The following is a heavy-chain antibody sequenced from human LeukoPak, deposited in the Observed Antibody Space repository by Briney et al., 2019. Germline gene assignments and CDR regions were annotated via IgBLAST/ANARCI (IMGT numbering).Heavy chain of an antibody. CDR1: GFTFSSYA. J-gene: IGHJ3*02. Sequence: QPGGSLRPSCAASGFTFSSYAMHWVRQAPGKGLEWVAVISYDGSNKYYADSVKGRFTISRDNSKNTLYLQMNSLRAEDTAVYYCARGIPDDAFDIWGQGTMVTVSS. CDR2: ISYDGSNK. CDR3: ARGIPDDAFDI. D-gene: IGHD2-2*02. V-gene: IGHV3-30*04.